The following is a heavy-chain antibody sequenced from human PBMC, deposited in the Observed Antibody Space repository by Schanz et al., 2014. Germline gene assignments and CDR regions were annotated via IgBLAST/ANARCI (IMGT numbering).Heavy chain of an antibody. V-gene: IGHV3-7*01. CDR3: ARGVRIDY. J-gene: IGHJ4*02. CDR2: IKEDGSEK. CDR1: GFAFSSNW. D-gene: IGHD3-3*01. Sequence: EVQLVESGGGLVQPGGSLRLSCAGSGFAFSSNWMNWVRQAPGKGLEWVANIKEDGSEKYYVDSVKGRFTISRDNAKNSLYLQMNSLRAGDTAVYYCARGVRIDYWGQGTLVTVSS.